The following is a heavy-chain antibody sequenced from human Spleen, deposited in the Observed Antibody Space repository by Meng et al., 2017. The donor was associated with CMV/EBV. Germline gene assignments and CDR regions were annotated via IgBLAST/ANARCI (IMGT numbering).Heavy chain of an antibody. CDR2: IYSDGLT. CDR1: GFTVSTNY. CDR3: GEFAVG. D-gene: IGHD1-26*01. J-gene: IGHJ4*02. Sequence: GESLKISCAVSGFTVSTNYMSWVRQAPGKGLEWVSVIYSDGLTYYADSVKGRFTISRDNAKDMLYLQMNNLRVDDTAMFYCGEFAVGWGQGTLVTVSS. V-gene: IGHV3-66*01.